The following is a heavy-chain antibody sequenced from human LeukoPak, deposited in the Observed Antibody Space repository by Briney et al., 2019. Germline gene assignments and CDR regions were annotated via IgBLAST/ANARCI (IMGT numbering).Heavy chain of an antibody. V-gene: IGHV1-69*13. CDR1: GGTFSSYA. D-gene: IGHD6-13*01. CDR3: ARHSSSWYREYFQH. Sequence: SVKVSCKASGGTFSSYAISWVRQATAQGLEWMGGIIPIFGTANYAQKFQGRVTSTADESTSTAYMELSSLRSEDTAVYYCARHSSSWYREYFQHWGQGTLVTVSS. J-gene: IGHJ1*01. CDR2: IIPIFGTA.